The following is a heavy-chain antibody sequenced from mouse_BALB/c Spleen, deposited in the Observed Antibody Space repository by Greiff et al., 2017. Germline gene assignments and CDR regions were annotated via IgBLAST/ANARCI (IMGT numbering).Heavy chain of an antibody. CDR1: GFNIKDTY. J-gene: IGHJ3*01. CDR2: IDPANGNT. D-gene: IGHD1-1*01. V-gene: IGHV14-3*02. CDR3: AAYYYGSSYSAY. Sequence: EVKLMESGAELVKPGASVKLSCTASGFNIKDTYMHWVKQRPEQGLEWIGRIDPANGNTKYDPKFQGKATITADTSSNTAYLQLSSLTSEDTAVYYCAAYYYGSSYSAYWGQGTLVTVSA.